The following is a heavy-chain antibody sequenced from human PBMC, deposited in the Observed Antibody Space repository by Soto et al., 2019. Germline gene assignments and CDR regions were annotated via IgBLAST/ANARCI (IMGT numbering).Heavy chain of an antibody. D-gene: IGHD2-2*01. V-gene: IGHV3-74*03. CDR1: GFTFSGHW. J-gene: IGHJ3*01. CDR2: INTDGGSS. Sequence: EVQLVESGGDVVQPGGSLRLSCAASGFTFSGHWMHWVRQVPGKGLEWVSRINTDGGSSAHADSVKGRFTISRDNAKNTLYLQMHGLRAEDTAVYYCAREAGYCSRTSCYRRAFDPWGQGTTVTVSS. CDR3: AREAGYCSRTSCYRRAFDP.